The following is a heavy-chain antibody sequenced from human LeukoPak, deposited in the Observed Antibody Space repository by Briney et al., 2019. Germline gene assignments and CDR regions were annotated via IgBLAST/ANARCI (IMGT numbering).Heavy chain of an antibody. V-gene: IGHV1-18*04. CDR3: ARERARYCSSTSCYPFDI. D-gene: IGHD2-2*01. Sequence: GASVKVSCKASGYTFTSYGISWVRQAPGQGLEWMGWISAYNGNTNYAQKLQGRVTMTTDTSTSTAYMELRSLRSDDTAVYYCARERARYCSSTSCYPFDIWGQGTMVTVSS. CDR1: GYTFTSYG. CDR2: ISAYNGNT. J-gene: IGHJ3*02.